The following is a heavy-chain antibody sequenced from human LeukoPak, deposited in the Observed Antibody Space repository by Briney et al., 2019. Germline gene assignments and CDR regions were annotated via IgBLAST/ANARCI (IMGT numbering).Heavy chain of an antibody. D-gene: IGHD3-22*01. V-gene: IGHV3-30*04. CDR2: ISYDGSNK. CDR3: ARDRNYYDSSVGY. Sequence: GGSLRLSCAASGFSFSNYAMHWVRQAPGKGLEWVAVISYDGSNKYYVDSVKGRFTISRDNSKNTLYLQMNSLRAEDTAVYYCARDRNYYDSSVGYWGQGTLVTVSS. J-gene: IGHJ4*02. CDR1: GFSFSNYA.